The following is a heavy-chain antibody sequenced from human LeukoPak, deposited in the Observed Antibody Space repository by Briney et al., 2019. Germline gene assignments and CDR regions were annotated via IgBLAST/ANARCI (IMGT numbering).Heavy chain of an antibody. CDR1: GGTFSSYA. CDR3: ARKEQWPDAFDI. V-gene: IGHV1-69*13. Sequence: SVKVSCKASGGTFSSYAISWVRQAPGQGLEWMGGIIPIFGTANYAQKFQGRVTITADESTSTAYMELSSLRSEDTAVYYCARKEQWPDAFDIWGQGTMVTVSS. CDR2: IIPIFGTA. J-gene: IGHJ3*02. D-gene: IGHD6-19*01.